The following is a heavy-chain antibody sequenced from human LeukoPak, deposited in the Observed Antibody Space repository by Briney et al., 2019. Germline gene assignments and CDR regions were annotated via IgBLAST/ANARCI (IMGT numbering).Heavy chain of an antibody. CDR1: GYTFTCYY. CDR3: ARDEGHIVVVPATLGY. CDR2: INPNSGGT. Sequence: ASVKVSCKASGYTFTCYYMHWVRQAPGQGLEWMGWINPNSGGTNYAQKFQGRVTMTRDTSISTAYMELSRLRSDDTAVYYCARDEGHIVVVPATLGYWGQGTLVTVSS. D-gene: IGHD2-2*01. J-gene: IGHJ4*02. V-gene: IGHV1-2*02.